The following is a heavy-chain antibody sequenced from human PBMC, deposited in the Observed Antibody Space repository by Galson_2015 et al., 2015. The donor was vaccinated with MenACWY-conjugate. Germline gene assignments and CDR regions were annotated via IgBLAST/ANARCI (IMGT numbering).Heavy chain of an antibody. CDR2: INPRGGGT. V-gene: IGHV1-46*01. D-gene: IGHD5-12*01. CDR1: GDTVTSYH. CDR3: ARDIVGTTGLAY. Sequence: SVKVSCKASGDTVTSYHMYWVRQAPGEGLEWMGRINPRGGGTTYAQKFRGRVSMTSDTSTITVYMELTSLTSDDTAVYYCARDIVGTTGLAYWGQGTLVTVSS. J-gene: IGHJ4*02.